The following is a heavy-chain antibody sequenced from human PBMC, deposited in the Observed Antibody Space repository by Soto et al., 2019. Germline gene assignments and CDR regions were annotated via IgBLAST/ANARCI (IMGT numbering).Heavy chain of an antibody. J-gene: IGHJ6*02. Sequence: GASVKVSCKASGYTFTSYDINWGRQATGQGPEWMGWMNPNSGNTGYAQKFQGRVTMTRNTSISTAYMELSSLRSEDTAVYYCARDGGLGDGYTSVDVWGQGTTVTVSS. CDR1: GYTFTSYD. V-gene: IGHV1-8*01. CDR2: MNPNSGNT. D-gene: IGHD5-12*01. CDR3: ARDGGLGDGYTSVDV.